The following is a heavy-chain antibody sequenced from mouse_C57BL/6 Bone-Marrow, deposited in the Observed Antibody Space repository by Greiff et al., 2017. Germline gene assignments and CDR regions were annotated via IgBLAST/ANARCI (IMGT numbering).Heavy chain of an antibody. CDR3: ARERLPWYFDV. V-gene: IGHV5-4*01. CDR2: ISDGGSYT. CDR1: GFTFSSYA. J-gene: IGHJ1*03. Sequence: DVMLVESGGGLVKPGGSLKLSCAASGFTFSSYAMSWVRQTPEKRLEWVATISDGGSYTSYPDNVKGRFTISRDNAKNNLYLQMSHLKSEDTAMDYCARERLPWYFDVWGTGTTVTVSS.